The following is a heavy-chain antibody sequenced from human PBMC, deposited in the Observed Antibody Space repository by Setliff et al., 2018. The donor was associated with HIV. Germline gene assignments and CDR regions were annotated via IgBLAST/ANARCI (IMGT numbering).Heavy chain of an antibody. V-gene: IGHV4-4*02. CDR2: VNHRGTI. CDR1: GGSISSDNW. J-gene: IGHJ4*02. D-gene: IGHD3-10*01. Sequence: SETLSLTCAVSGGSISSDNWWTWVRQAPGKGLEWIGEVNHRGTINYNQSLKNRVIISVDTAKNQFSLNMISMTAADTAVYYCAREKSIPTTWFGGYYYDYWGQGTLVTVSS. CDR3: AREKSIPTTWFGGYYYDY.